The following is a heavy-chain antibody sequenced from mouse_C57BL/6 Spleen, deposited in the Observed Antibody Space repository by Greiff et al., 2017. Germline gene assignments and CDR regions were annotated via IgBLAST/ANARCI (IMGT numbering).Heavy chain of an antibody. CDR1: GYTFTSYW. CDR2: IYPGSGST. J-gene: IGHJ2*01. V-gene: IGHV1-55*01. D-gene: IGHD1-1*01. CDR3: ALITTVVSFDY. Sequence: QVQLQQSGAELVKPGASVKMSCKASGYTFTSYWITWVKQRPGQGLEWIGDIYPGSGSTNYNEKFKSKATLTVDTSSSTAYMQLSGLTSEDSAVSYCALITTVVSFDYWGQGTTLTVSS.